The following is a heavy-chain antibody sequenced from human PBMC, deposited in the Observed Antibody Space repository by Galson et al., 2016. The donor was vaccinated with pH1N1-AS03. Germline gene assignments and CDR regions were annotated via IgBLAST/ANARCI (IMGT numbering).Heavy chain of an antibody. V-gene: IGHV1-2*02. D-gene: IGHD4-17*01. CDR3: GRGSNDYGDKRATYY. Sequence: SVKVSCKASGYTFTGYYMNWLRQAPGQGLEWMGWINPNSGGTKLAQRFQGRVTMTRDTSISTAYMVLSGLTSGATAVYYCGRGSNDYGDKRATYYWGQGTLVTVS. CDR2: INPNSGGT. CDR1: GYTFTGYY. J-gene: IGHJ4*02.